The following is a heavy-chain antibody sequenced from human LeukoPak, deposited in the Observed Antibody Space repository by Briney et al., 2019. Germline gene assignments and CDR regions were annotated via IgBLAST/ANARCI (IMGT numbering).Heavy chain of an antibody. CDR1: GFTFSNDV. CDR2: ISGGGDNT. D-gene: IGHD5-24*01. V-gene: IGHV3-23*01. Sequence: GGSLGLSCAASGFTFSNDVMSWVRQAPGKGLEWVSAISGGGDNTYYADSVKGRFTISRDNANNTLYLQMNSLRAEDTAVYYCAKEGVATMYYYYYMDVWGKGTTVTVSS. J-gene: IGHJ6*03. CDR3: AKEGVATMYYYYYMDV.